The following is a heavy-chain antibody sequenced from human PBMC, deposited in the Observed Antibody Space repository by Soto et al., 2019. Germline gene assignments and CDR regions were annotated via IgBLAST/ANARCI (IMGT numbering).Heavy chain of an antibody. J-gene: IGHJ4*02. CDR2: IKPDGGET. Sequence: EVQVVESGGGLVQPGGSLRLSCAASGYTLSSHWMSWVRQAPGKGLEWVAEIKPDGGETYYADSVRGRFTISRDNAKNSVYLQMNSLRGEDTGIYYCARDSGYCSRTSFCLDCWGQGTLVTVSP. CDR1: GYTLSSHW. CDR3: ARDSGYCSRTSFCLDC. V-gene: IGHV3-7*01. D-gene: IGHD2-2*03.